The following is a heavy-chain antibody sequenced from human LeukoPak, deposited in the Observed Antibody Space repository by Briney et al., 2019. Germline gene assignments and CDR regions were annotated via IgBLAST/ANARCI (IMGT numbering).Heavy chain of an antibody. CDR3: TRVGERGYSGYEPGGWFDP. V-gene: IGHV3-49*03. D-gene: IGHD5-12*01. J-gene: IGHJ5*02. CDR1: GFTFGNAW. CDR2: IRSKAYGGTT. Sequence: GGSLRLSCAASGFTFGNAWMSWFRQAPGKGLEWVGFIRSKAYGGTTEYAASVKGRFTISRDDSKSIAYLQMNSLKTEDTAVYYCTRVGERGYSGYEPGGWFDPWGQGTLVTVSS.